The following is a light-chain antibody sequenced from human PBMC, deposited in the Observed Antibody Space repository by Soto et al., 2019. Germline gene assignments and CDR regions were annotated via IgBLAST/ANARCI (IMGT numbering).Light chain of an antibody. Sequence: DLQMTQSPSDMCASVGDIVTITFRASQDISNFLVWFQQRPGKVPKRLMYSANRLESGVPSRFSGSGSGTEFTLTISSPQPEDFATYYCLQHKSYPRTFGQGTKVDIK. V-gene: IGKV1-17*03. CDR1: QDISNF. CDR2: SAN. CDR3: LQHKSYPRT. J-gene: IGKJ1*01.